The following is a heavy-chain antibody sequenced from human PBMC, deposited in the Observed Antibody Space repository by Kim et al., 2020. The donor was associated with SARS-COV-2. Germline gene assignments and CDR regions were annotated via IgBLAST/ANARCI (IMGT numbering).Heavy chain of an antibody. Sequence: SVKVSCKASGGTFSSYAISWVRQAPGQGLEWMGGIIPIFGTANYAQKFQGRVTITADESTSTAYMELSSLRSEDTAVYYCASFFSRPGTYYGSGSYATHWGQGTLVTVSS. CDR3: ASFFSRPGTYYGSGSYATH. D-gene: IGHD3-10*01. CDR1: GGTFSSYA. CDR2: IIPIFGTA. J-gene: IGHJ4*02. V-gene: IGHV1-69*13.